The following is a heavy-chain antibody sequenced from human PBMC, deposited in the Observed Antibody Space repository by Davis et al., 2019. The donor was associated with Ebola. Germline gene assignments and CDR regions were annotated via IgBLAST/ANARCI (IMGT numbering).Heavy chain of an antibody. CDR3: AKDNRNIWSEV. CDR2: TYGTSPDT. Sequence: GESLKISCSASGFIFSTYVMSWVRQAPGKGLECVATYGTSPDTYYADSVKGRFTISRDNSKNTLYLQMNGLRVEDTAIYYCAKDNRNIWSEVWGQGTMDTVSS. J-gene: IGHJ3*01. V-gene: IGHV3-23*01. D-gene: IGHD2/OR15-2a*01. CDR1: GFIFSTYV.